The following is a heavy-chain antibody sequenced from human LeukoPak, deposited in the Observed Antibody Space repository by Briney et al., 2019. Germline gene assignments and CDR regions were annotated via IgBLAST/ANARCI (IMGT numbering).Heavy chain of an antibody. D-gene: IGHD2-21*02. CDR3: ASTYSLFTAFDS. V-gene: IGHV3-74*01. CDR1: GFTFYNFW. J-gene: IGHJ4*02. CDR2: INSDGSST. Sequence: GGSLRLSCAASGFTFYNFWMHWVRQAPGKGLEGVSHINSDGSSTRYADSVKGRFTISRDNAKNTLYLQMNSLRAEDTAVYYCASTYSLFTAFDSWGQGTLVTVSS.